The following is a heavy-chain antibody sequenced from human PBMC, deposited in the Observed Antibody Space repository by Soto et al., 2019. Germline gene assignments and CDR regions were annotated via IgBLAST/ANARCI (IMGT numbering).Heavy chain of an antibody. CDR3: ARGRYDILTGYPDY. D-gene: IGHD3-9*01. CDR1: GGYISSGGYS. V-gene: IGHV4-30-2*01. Sequence: QLQLQESGSGLVKPSQTLSLTCAVSGGYISSGGYSWRWIRQQPGKGLEWIGYIYHSGSTYYNPSLKSRVPISVDRSKNQFSLKLSSVTAADTAVYYCARGRYDILTGYPDYWGQGTLVTVSS. CDR2: IYHSGST. J-gene: IGHJ4*02.